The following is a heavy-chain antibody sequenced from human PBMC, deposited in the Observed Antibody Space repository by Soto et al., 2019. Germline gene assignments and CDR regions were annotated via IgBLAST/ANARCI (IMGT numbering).Heavy chain of an antibody. V-gene: IGHV1-18*01. Sequence: ASAKISCKASGYTFTSYGISWVRQAPGQGLEWMGWISAYNGNTNYAQKLQVRVTMTTDTSTSTAYMELRSLRSDDTAVYYCAREDSSSYAFDIWGQGTMVTVSS. J-gene: IGHJ3*02. CDR1: GYTFTSYG. D-gene: IGHD6-13*01. CDR2: ISAYNGNT. CDR3: AREDSSSYAFDI.